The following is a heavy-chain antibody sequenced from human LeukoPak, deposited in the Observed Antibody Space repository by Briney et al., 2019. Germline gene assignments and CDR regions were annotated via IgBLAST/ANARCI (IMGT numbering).Heavy chain of an antibody. D-gene: IGHD2-2*01. CDR1: GFTFSSYG. Sequence: GGSLRLSCAASGFTFSSYGMHWVRQAPGKGLEWVAVIWYDGSNKYYADSVKGRFTISRDNSKNTLYLQMNSLRAEDTAVYYCARGEEVPAAMNYYYGMDVWGQGTTVTVSS. CDR2: IWYDGSNK. CDR3: ARGEEVPAAMNYYYGMDV. J-gene: IGHJ6*02. V-gene: IGHV3-33*01.